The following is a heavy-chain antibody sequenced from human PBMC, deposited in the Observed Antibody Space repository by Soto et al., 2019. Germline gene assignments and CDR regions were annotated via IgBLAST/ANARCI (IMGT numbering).Heavy chain of an antibody. CDR2: ISCNSGSI. CDR3: ATDIKAWAQGLGSQDALDI. V-gene: IGHV3-9*01. CDR1: GFTFDNYA. Sequence: GGSLRLSCAASGFTFDNYAMKWVRHAPGKGLEWVSGISCNSGSIGYADSVKGRFTISRDNSKNTLYLQMNSLRAEDTAVYYCATDIKAWAQGLGSQDALDIWGQGTTVTVSS. J-gene: IGHJ3*02. D-gene: IGHD3-10*01.